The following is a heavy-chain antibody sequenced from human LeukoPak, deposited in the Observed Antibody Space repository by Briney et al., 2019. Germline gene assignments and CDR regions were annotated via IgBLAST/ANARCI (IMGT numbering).Heavy chain of an antibody. CDR3: AREDYDSSGFDY. CDR2: IYHSGST. Sequence: SQTLSLTCAVSGGPISSGGYSWSWIRQPPGKGLEWIGYIYHSGSTYYNPSLKSRVTISVDRSKNQFSLKLSSVTAADTAVYYCAREDYDSSGFDYWGQGTLVTVSS. CDR1: GGPISSGGYS. J-gene: IGHJ4*02. D-gene: IGHD3-22*01. V-gene: IGHV4-30-2*01.